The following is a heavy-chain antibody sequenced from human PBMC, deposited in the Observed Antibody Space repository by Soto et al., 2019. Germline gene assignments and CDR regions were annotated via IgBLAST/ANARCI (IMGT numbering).Heavy chain of an antibody. J-gene: IGHJ4*02. CDR1: GFNFDNYG. CDR2: ITYDGSFQ. D-gene: IGHD1-7*01. Sequence: QVQLVESGGGVVQPGGSLRLSCQASGFNFDNYGMHWVRQAPGKGLEWVAVITYDGSFQYYADSVKGRFTISRDNSKNTLSLHLNTLKPEDTAVYHCAKDRVGGTFYTPLAFWGQGTLGTVSS. CDR3: AKDRVGGTFYTPLAF. V-gene: IGHV3-30*18.